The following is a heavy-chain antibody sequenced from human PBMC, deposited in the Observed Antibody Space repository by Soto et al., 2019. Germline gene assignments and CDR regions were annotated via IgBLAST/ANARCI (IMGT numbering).Heavy chain of an antibody. CDR3: ARVGYYDSSGFDY. J-gene: IGHJ4*02. CDR2: IKQDGNEK. D-gene: IGHD3-22*01. Sequence: PGGSLRLSCAVSGFTFSDYWMSWVRQAPGKGLEWVANIKQDGNEKYYVDSVKGRFTISRDNAKNSLYLQMNSLRSDDTAVYYGARVGYYDSSGFDYWGQGTLVTVSS. CDR1: GFTFSDYW. V-gene: IGHV3-7*03.